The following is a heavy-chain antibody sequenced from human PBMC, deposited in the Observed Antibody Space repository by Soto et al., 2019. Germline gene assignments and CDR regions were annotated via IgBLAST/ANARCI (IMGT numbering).Heavy chain of an antibody. J-gene: IGHJ5*02. V-gene: IGHV3-74*01. CDR1: GFTFSGDW. D-gene: IGHD3-3*01. Sequence: CVASGFTFSGDWMHWVRQVPGKGLVWVSRISPDGTTTYYADSVKGRFTISRDNAKNTLYLQMNGLRADDTAVYYCSRGRSPYYGYFDPWGPGTLVTVSS. CDR2: ISPDGTTT. CDR3: SRGRSPYYGYFDP.